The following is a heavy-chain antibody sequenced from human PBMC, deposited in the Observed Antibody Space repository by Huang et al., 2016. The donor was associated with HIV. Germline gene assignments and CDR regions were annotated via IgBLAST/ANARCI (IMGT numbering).Heavy chain of an antibody. CDR3: ARDNYYYGSGSYYKPRWEYYFDY. CDR1: GGSFSDYY. Sequence: QVQLQQWGAGLLKPSETLSLTCAVYGGSFSDYYWGWIRQPPGKGLEWIGEIKHSGSTNYNPSLKSLVTISVDTSKNQFSLKLSSVTAADTAVYYCARDNYYYGSGSYYKPRWEYYFDYWGQGTLVTVSS. CDR2: IKHSGST. D-gene: IGHD3-10*01. V-gene: IGHV4-34*01. J-gene: IGHJ4*02.